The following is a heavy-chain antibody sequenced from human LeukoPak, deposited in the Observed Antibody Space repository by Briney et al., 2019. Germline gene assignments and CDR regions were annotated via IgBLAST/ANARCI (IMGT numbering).Heavy chain of an antibody. D-gene: IGHD6-13*01. V-gene: IGHV3-21*01. CDR3: ARGGAAAGFDY. CDR1: GFTFSSYS. J-gene: IGHJ4*02. CDR2: ISSSSSYI. Sequence: GGSLRLSCAASGFTFSSYSINWVRQAPGKGLEWVSSISSSSSYIYYADSVKGRFTTSRDNAKDSLYLQMNSLRAEDTAVYYCARGGAAAGFDYWGQGTLVTVSS.